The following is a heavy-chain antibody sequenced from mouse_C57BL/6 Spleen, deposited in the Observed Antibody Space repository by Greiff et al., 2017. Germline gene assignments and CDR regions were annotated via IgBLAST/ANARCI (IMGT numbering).Heavy chain of an antibody. CDR3: ARGTVVAYYFDY. CDR1: GYTFTSYT. V-gene: IGHV1-4*01. CDR2: ITPSSGYT. D-gene: IGHD1-1*01. Sequence: QVQLQQSGAELARPGASVKMSCKASGYTFTSYTMHWVKQRPGQGLEWIGYITPSSGYTKYNQKFKDKATLTADKSSSTAYMQLSSLTSEDSAVYYCARGTVVAYYFDYWGQGTTLTVSS. J-gene: IGHJ2*01.